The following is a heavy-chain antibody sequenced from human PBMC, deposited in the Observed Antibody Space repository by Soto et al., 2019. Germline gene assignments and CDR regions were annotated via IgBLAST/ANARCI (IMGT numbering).Heavy chain of an antibody. Sequence: PSETLSLTCAVSGASISSSNWWTWVRQPPGKGLEWIGEIYHRGSSNYNPSLKSRIAISVDKSKNEVSLKLNSVTAADTAVYYCAARGSGSRTWFDCWGQGTLVTGSS. CDR1: GASISSSNW. CDR2: IYHRGSS. V-gene: IGHV4-4*02. J-gene: IGHJ4*02. D-gene: IGHD6-13*01. CDR3: AARGSGSRTWFDC.